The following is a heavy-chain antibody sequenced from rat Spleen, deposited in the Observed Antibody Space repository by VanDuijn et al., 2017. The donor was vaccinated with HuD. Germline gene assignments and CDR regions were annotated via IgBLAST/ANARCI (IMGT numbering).Heavy chain of an antibody. CDR2: ISYDGSST. V-gene: IGHV5-20*01. J-gene: IGHJ2*01. CDR1: GFTFSDYY. D-gene: IGHD1-6*01. Sequence: EVQLVESDGGLVQPGRSLKLSCAASGFTFSDYYMAWVRQAPTKGLEWVATISYDGSSTYYRDSVKGRFTISRDNAKSTLYLQMDSLRSEDTATYYCTTAGSTTDYYYAGGFDYWGQGVMVTVSS. CDR3: TTAGSTTDYYYAGGFDY.